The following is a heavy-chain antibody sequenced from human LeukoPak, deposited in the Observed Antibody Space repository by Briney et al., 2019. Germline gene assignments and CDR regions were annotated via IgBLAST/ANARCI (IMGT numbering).Heavy chain of an antibody. Sequence: ASVKVSCKASGYTFTSYGISWVRQAPGQGLEWTGWISAYNGNTNYAQKLQGRVTVTTDTSTSTAYMELRSLRSDDTAVYYCARDHIVVVPAAPLGEQLVRLGYWGQGTLVTVSS. CDR1: GYTFTSYG. CDR2: ISAYNGNT. V-gene: IGHV1-18*01. CDR3: ARDHIVVVPAAPLGEQLVRLGY. D-gene: IGHD2-2*01. J-gene: IGHJ4*02.